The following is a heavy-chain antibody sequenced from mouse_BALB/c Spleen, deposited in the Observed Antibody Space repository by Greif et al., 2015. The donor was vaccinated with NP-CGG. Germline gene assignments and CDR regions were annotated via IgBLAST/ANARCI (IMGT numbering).Heavy chain of an antibody. Sequence: QVQLQQSGAELMKPGASVKISCKATGYTFSSYWIEWVKQRPGHGLEWIGEILPGSGSTNYNEKFKGKATFTADTSSNTAYMRLSSLTSEDSAVYYCARKKGYDYDRFMDYWGQGTSVTVSS. J-gene: IGHJ4*01. D-gene: IGHD2-4*01. CDR1: GYTFSSYW. CDR2: ILPGSGST. V-gene: IGHV1-9*01. CDR3: ARKKGYDYDRFMDY.